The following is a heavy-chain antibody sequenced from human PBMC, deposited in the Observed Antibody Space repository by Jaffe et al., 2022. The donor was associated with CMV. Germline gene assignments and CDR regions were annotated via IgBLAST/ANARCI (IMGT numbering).Heavy chain of an antibody. V-gene: IGHV4-34*01. CDR1: GGSFSGYY. Sequence: QVQLQQWGAGLLKPSETLSLTCAVYGGSFSGYYWSWIRQPPGKGLEWIGEINHSGSTNYNPSLKSRVTISVDTSKNQFSLKLSSVTAADTAVYYCARGSVTGMDVWGQGTTVTVSS. J-gene: IGHJ6*02. CDR3: ARGSVTGMDV. CDR2: INHSGST. D-gene: IGHD5-18*01.